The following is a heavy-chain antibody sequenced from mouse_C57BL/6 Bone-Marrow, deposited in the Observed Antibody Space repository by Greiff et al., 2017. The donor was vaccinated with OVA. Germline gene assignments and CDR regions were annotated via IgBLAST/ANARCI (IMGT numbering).Heavy chain of an antibody. V-gene: IGHV7-1*01. Sequence: EVQGVESGGGLVQSGRSLRLSCATSGFTFSDFYMEWVRQAPGKGLEWIAASRNKANDYTTEYSASVKGRFIVSRDTSQSILYLQMNALRAEDAAIGYCARDNWDWYFDVWGTGTTVTVSS. J-gene: IGHJ1*03. D-gene: IGHD4-1*01. CDR2: SRNKANDYTT. CDR1: GFTFSDFY. CDR3: ARDNWDWYFDV.